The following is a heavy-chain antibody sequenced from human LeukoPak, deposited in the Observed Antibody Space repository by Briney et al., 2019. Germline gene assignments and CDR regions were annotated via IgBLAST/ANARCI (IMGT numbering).Heavy chain of an antibody. CDR1: GYSFTSYG. CDR3: ARDAVSEGRIDY. V-gene: IGHV1-18*01. Sequence: ASVKVSCKASGYSFTSYGISWVRQAPGQGLEWMGWISAYSGNTNYAQKLQGRVTMTTDTSTSTAYMELRSLRSDDTAVYYCARDAVSEGRIDYWGQGTLVTVSS. CDR2: ISAYSGNT. D-gene: IGHD4-4*01. J-gene: IGHJ4*02.